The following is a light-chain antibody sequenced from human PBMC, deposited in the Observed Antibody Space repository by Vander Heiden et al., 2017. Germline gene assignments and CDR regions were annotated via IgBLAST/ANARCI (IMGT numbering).Light chain of an antibody. V-gene: IGKV1-39*01. Sequence: IQITQSPSSLSPSIGDRVTISCRASQSISSHLNWYQQKPGKAPKLLIYAAFSLQSGVPSRFSGSGSGTDFTLTISSLQPEDFATYYCQQSYTTPYTFGQGTKLEIK. CDR2: AAF. J-gene: IGKJ2*01. CDR1: QSISSH. CDR3: QQSYTTPYT.